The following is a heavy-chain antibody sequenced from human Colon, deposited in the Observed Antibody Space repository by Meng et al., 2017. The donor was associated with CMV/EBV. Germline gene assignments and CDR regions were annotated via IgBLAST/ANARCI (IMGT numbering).Heavy chain of an antibody. CDR2: IYPQNGGT. V-gene: IGHV1-2*02. D-gene: IGHD2-21*01. Sequence: QVQLIQSVTEVKKPGASVKVSCKTSGYTFTAKHLHLVRHAPGQGLEWMGWIYPQNGGTYFAQKFQGRVTMTSDTSISTAYMELSSLTSDDTAIYYCIKEDWYFDFWGQGTLVTVSS. CDR3: IKEDWYFDF. J-gene: IGHJ4*02. CDR1: GYTFTAKH.